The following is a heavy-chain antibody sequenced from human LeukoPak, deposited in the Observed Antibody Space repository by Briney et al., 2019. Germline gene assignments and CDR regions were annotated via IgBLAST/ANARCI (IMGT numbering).Heavy chain of an antibody. D-gene: IGHD3-22*01. J-gene: IGHJ4*02. Sequence: GGSLRLSCAASGFTVSSNYMSWVRQAPGKGLEWVSVIYSGGSTSYADSVKGRFTISRDNSMNTLYLQMNSLRAEDTAVYCCARGRTYYYDSSGPPLPYYFDYWGQGTLVTVSS. CDR3: ARGRTYYYDSSGPPLPYYFDY. CDR1: GFTVSSNY. V-gene: IGHV3-53*01. CDR2: IYSGGST.